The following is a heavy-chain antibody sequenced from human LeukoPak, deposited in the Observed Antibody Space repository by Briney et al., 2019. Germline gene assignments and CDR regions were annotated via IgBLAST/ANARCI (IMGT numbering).Heavy chain of an antibody. V-gene: IGHV4-39*01. D-gene: IGHD6-13*01. CDR1: GGSISSHTYY. Sequence: PSETLSLTCSVSGGSISSHTYYWGWTRQPPGKGLVWIGSMFYSGNTYQNPSLKSRIAVSVDTSKNPFSPKMSSVAAADTAVYYCASGVSQQLEIYYWRQGILVTV. CDR3: ASGVSQQLEIYY. J-gene: IGHJ4*01. CDR2: MFYSGNT.